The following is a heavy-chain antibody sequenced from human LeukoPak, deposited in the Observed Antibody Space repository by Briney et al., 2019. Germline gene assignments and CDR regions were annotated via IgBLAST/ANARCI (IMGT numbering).Heavy chain of an antibody. J-gene: IGHJ2*01. V-gene: IGHV3-33*01. CDR1: GAGMPFSSYG. D-gene: IGHD2-2*01. CDR3: LAILVSGAIWQFDL. CDR2: IWYDGSNK. Sequence: PGGALGLSCEASGAGMPFSSYGLHWVRQAPGKGLGWVAIIWYDGSNKYYADSVKGRFTISKDTSKNTLYMQMNSLRAKATAVYYCLAILVSGAIWQFDLWLRGTLVTVSS.